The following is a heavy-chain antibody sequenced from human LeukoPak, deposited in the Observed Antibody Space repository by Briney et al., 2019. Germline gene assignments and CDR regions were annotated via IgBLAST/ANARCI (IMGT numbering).Heavy chain of an antibody. Sequence: SETLSLTCTVSGDSFSSVTDYWAWIRQPPGKGLEWIASGDYSGGKYYNPSLESRVAISTDMSKSQISLKLTSVTAADTAVYYCAREVLRFLEWPRNGWFDPWGQGTLVTVSS. V-gene: IGHV4-39*07. CDR1: GDSFSSVTDY. J-gene: IGHJ5*02. CDR3: AREVLRFLEWPRNGWFDP. CDR2: GDYSGGK. D-gene: IGHD3-3*01.